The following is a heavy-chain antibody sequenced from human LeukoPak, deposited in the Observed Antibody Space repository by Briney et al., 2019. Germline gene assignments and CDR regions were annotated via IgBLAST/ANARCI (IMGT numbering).Heavy chain of an antibody. V-gene: IGHV3-23*01. CDR3: AKGAYDFLEIAYFDY. CDR1: GFSFTKYA. CDR2: VSGSSGAT. D-gene: IGHD3-3*01. J-gene: IGHJ4*02. Sequence: SGGSLRLSCAASGFSFTKYAMNWVRQAPGKGLEWVAVVSGSSGATDYADSVKGRFTISRDNSKNTLFLQMNSLRAEDTAIYYCAKGAYDFLEIAYFDYWGQGALVTVYS.